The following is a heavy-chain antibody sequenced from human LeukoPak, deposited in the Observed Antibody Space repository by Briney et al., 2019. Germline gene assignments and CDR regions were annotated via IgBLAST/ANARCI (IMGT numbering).Heavy chain of an antibody. J-gene: IGHJ4*02. V-gene: IGHV4-4*02. CDR1: GGSISSSNW. Sequence: PSETLSLTRAVSGGSISSSNWWSWVRQPPGKGLEWIGEIYHSGSTNYDPSLKSRVTISVDKSKNQFSLKLSSVTAADTAVYYCASLYCGGDCNQDYWGQGTLVTVSS. CDR3: ASLYCGGDCNQDY. D-gene: IGHD2-21*02. CDR2: IYHSGST.